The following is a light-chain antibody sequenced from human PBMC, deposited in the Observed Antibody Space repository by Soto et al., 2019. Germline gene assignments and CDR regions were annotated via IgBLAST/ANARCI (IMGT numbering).Light chain of an antibody. J-gene: IGKJ1*01. CDR3: QQYYSTPPWT. CDR1: QSVLYSSNNKNY. CDR2: WAS. Sequence: DIVMTQSPDSLAVSLGERATINCKSSQSVLYSSNNKNYLAWYHQKPGQPPKLLIYWASTRESGVPDRFSGSGSGTDFTLTISSLQAEDVAVYYCQQYYSTPPWTFGQGTQVEIK. V-gene: IGKV4-1*01.